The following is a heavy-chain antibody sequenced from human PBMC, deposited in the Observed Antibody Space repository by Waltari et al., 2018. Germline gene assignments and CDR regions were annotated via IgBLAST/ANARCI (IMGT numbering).Heavy chain of an antibody. CDR3: ARDRGPDCSGATCNSMDI. D-gene: IGHD2-15*01. J-gene: IGHJ6*02. CDR2: SSMYNKA. Sequence: QVQLVQSGAEVKKLGAQVKVSCKPSGYLFASSVLSRGRRAPGQGLGWLGWSSMYNKATYAHNGQGRVRMNIDTSTNTTSMERISLISDDTAIYYWARDRGPDCSGATCNSMDIWGPGTTVIVSS. V-gene: IGHV1-18*04. CDR1: GYLFASSV.